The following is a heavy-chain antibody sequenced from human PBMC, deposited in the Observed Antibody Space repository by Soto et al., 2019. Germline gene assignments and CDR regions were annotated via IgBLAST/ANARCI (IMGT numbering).Heavy chain of an antibody. V-gene: IGHV3-23*01. CDR1: GFTFSSYA. J-gene: IGHJ6*02. CDR2: ISGSGIST. CDR3: AEGRADHYYGMDV. Sequence: EGQLLESGGGLVQPGGSLRLSCAASGFTFSSYAMNWVRQAPGKGLEWVSAISGSGISTYYAYSVKGRFTISRDNSNNTLYLQKNSLRAEDTAVYYCAEGRADHYYGMDVWGQGTTVTVSS.